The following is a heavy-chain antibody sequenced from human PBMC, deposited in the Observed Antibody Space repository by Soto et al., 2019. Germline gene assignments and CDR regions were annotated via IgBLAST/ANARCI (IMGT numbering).Heavy chain of an antibody. CDR3: ATNTIFGVVPYYYGMDV. D-gene: IGHD3-3*01. Sequence: QVQLVQSGAEVKKPGSSVKVSCKASGGTFSSYAISWVRQAPGQGLEWMGGIIPIFGTANYAQKFQGRVTITADESPSTAYMGLSSLRSEDTAVYYCATNTIFGVVPYYYGMDVWGQGTTVTVSS. CDR1: GGTFSSYA. V-gene: IGHV1-69*12. CDR2: IIPIFGTA. J-gene: IGHJ6*02.